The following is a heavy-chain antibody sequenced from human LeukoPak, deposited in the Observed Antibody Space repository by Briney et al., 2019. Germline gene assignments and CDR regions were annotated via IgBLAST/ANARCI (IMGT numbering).Heavy chain of an antibody. CDR1: RFTFSSYA. CDR3: AKEVIIAVAGNFDY. V-gene: IGHV3-23*01. Sequence: PGGSLRLSCAASRFTFSSYAISWVRQAPGKGLEWVSAISGSGGSTYYADSVKGRFTISRDNSKNTLYLQMNSLRAEDTAVYYCAKEVIIAVAGNFDYWGQGTLVTVSS. D-gene: IGHD6-19*01. J-gene: IGHJ4*02. CDR2: ISGSGGST.